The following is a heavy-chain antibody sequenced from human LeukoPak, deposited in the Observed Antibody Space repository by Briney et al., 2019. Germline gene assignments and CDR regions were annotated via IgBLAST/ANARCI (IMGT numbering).Heavy chain of an antibody. V-gene: IGHV4-39*07. CDR1: GGSISSSRYY. CDR3: ARGACSSTSCYAGYYYYGMDV. D-gene: IGHD2-2*01. Sequence: SETLSLTCTVSGGSISSSRYYWGWIRQPPGKGLEWIGTIYYSGSTYYNPSLKSRVTISVDTSKNQFSVKLSSVTAADTAVYYCARGACSSTSCYAGYYYYGMDVWGQGTTVTVSS. J-gene: IGHJ6*02. CDR2: IYYSGST.